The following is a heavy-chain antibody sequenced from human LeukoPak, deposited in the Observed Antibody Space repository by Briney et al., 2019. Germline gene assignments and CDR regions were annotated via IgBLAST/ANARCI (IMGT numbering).Heavy chain of an antibody. V-gene: IGHV3-23*01. J-gene: IGHJ4*02. CDR2: IAYSGAST. Sequence: GGSLRLSCAASGFTFTNYAMSWVRQAPGRGLEWVSSIAYSGASTYYADSVKGRFTISRDNSKNMLYLQMSSLRADDTAVYYCAKTPPGNRNYYYFDSWAREPWSPSPQ. CDR1: GFTFTNYA. D-gene: IGHD1-7*01. CDR3: AKTPPGNRNYYYFDS.